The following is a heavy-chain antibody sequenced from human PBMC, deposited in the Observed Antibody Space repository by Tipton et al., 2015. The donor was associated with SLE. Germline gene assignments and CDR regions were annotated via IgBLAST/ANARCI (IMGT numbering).Heavy chain of an antibody. D-gene: IGHD6-6*01. J-gene: IGHJ4*02. CDR1: GGSTSDRN. V-gene: IGHV3-49*05. CDR2: VRSRAYGGAT. CDR3: TRGTVQAAHTWDFDF. Sequence: GLVKPSETLSLTCAVYGGSTSDRNWSWIRQPPGKGLEWVAIVRSRAYGGATEYAASVKDRFTISRDDSESVAYLQMNNLRIEDTAVYYCTRGTVQAAHTWDFDFWGQGTRVTVSS.